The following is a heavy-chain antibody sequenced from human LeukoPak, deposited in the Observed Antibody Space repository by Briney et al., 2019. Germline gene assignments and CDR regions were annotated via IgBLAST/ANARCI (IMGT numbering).Heavy chain of an antibody. J-gene: IGHJ3*02. Sequence: GGSLRLSCAASGFTFDDYAMHWVRQAPGKGLEWVSGISWNSGSIGYADSVKGRFTISRDNAKNSLYLQMNSLRAEDMALYYCAKVNYGDYKGAFDIWGQGTMVTVSS. CDR3: AKVNYGDYKGAFDI. D-gene: IGHD4-17*01. V-gene: IGHV3-9*03. CDR1: GFTFDDYA. CDR2: ISWNSGSI.